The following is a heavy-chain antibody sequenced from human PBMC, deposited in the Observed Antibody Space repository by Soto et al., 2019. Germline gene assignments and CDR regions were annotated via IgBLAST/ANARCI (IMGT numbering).Heavy chain of an antibody. D-gene: IGHD4-17*01. CDR1: GDSVSRNSVA. Sequence: SQTLSLTCAISGDSVSRNSVAWNWIRQSPSRGLEWLGRTYYRSKWYNDYAVSVKSRITINPDTSKNQFSLQLNSVTPEDTAVYYCARDPYGGYAANFYSMDVWGQGTTVTVSS. CDR3: ARDPYGGYAANFYSMDV. J-gene: IGHJ6*02. CDR2: TYYRSKWYN. V-gene: IGHV6-1*01.